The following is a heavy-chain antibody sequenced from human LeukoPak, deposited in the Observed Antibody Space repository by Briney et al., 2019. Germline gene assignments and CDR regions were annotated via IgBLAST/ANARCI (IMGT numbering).Heavy chain of an antibody. D-gene: IGHD4/OR15-4a*01. CDR3: ARNGANSLVDAFGI. J-gene: IGHJ3*02. CDR2: ISPSGSSI. V-gene: IGHV3-48*03. CDR1: GFSFSDYE. Sequence: GGSLRLSCAASGFSFSDYEMNWVRQAPGKGLEWVSYISPSGSSIYYADSVRGRFTISRDNAKNSLYLQMNTLRADDTAIYFCARNGANSLVDAFGIWGQGTVVTVSS.